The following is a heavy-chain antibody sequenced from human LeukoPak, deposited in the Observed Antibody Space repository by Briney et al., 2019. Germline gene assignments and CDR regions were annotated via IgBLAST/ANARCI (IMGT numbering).Heavy chain of an antibody. Sequence: PGGSLRLSCAASGFTVFNYWMSWVRQAPGKGLEWVSAISGSGDRRNYADSVKGRFTISRDISKNTLYLQMNSLRAEDTAVYYCAKGPKQLLVGSRGYYFDSWGQGTLVTVSS. CDR2: ISGSGDRR. CDR1: GFTVFNYW. V-gene: IGHV3-23*01. J-gene: IGHJ4*02. CDR3: AKGPKQLLVGSRGYYFDS. D-gene: IGHD6-13*01.